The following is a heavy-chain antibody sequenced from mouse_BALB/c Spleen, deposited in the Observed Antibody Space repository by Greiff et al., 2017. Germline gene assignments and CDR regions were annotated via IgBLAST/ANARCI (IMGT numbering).Heavy chain of an antibody. Sequence: QVQLQQSGPELVKPGASVKLSCTTSGFTFTSYWIHWVQQTPGQGLGWIGEIFPGTGTTYYNEKFKGKATLTIDTSSSTAYMQLSSLTSEDSAVYFCDRGSTGDAMDYWGQGTSVTVSA. J-gene: IGHJ4*01. CDR2: IFPGTGTT. CDR1: GFTFTSYW. CDR3: DRGSTGDAMDY. V-gene: IGHV1S132*01. D-gene: IGHD5-1*01.